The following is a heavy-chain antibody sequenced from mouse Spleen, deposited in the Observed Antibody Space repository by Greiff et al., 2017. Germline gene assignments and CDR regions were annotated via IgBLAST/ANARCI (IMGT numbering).Heavy chain of an antibody. D-gene: IGHD2-5*01. V-gene: IGHV2-4-1*01. Sequence: QVQLKESGPGLVQPSPSLSITCTVSGFSLTSYCVHWVRQSPGKGLEWLGVICSGGGADYNAAYFSGQTISKDNSKSKVFVKMNSLQADDTALYYCARWALYYSKGDERDYWGQGASVTVSS. CDR3: ARWALYYSKGDERDY. CDR2: ICSGGGA. J-gene: IGHJ4*01. CDR1: GFSLTSYC.